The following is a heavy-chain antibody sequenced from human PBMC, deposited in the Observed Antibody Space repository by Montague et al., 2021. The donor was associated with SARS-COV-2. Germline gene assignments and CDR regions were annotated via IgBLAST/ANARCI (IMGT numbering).Heavy chain of an antibody. CDR1: GGSFSGYY. J-gene: IGHJ6*02. Sequence: SETLSLTRALYGGSFSGYYWSWIRQPPGRGLEWIGETNDSGRTNXNPSLKCRVTISVDTSKNQFSLRLSSVTAAETAVYYCARGYCSGSGCYYYYGMDVWGQGTTVTVSS. CDR3: ARGYCSGSGCYYYYGMDV. D-gene: IGHD2-15*01. V-gene: IGHV4-34*01. CDR2: TNDSGRT.